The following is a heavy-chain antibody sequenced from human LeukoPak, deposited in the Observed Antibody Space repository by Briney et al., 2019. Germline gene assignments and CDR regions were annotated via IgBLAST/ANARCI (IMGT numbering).Heavy chain of an antibody. J-gene: IGHJ4*02. CDR3: ARVCDYGSGSYLWGIDY. Sequence: SETLSLTCTVSGGSISSYYWNWIRQPAGKGLEWIGRIYTSGSTNHNPSLKSRVTMSVDTSKNRFSLKLSSVTAADTAVYYCARVCDYGSGSYLWGIDYWGQGTLVTVSS. CDR1: GGSISSYY. CDR2: IYTSGST. V-gene: IGHV4-4*07. D-gene: IGHD3-10*01.